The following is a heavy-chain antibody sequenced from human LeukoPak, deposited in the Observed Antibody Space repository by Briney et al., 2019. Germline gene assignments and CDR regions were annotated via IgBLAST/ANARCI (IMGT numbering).Heavy chain of an antibody. D-gene: IGHD6-6*01. CDR3: ARESDAGQLVG. Sequence: SQTLSLTSTVSGGSISSGGYYWSWIRQHPGKGLEWIGYIYYSGSTYYNPSLKSRVTISVDTSKNQFSLKLSSVTAADTAVYYCARESDAGQLVGWGQGTLVTVSS. J-gene: IGHJ4*02. V-gene: IGHV4-31*03. CDR2: IYYSGST. CDR1: GGSISSGGYY.